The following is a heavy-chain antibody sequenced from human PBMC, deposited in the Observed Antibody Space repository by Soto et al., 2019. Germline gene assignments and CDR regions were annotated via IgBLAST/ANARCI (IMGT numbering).Heavy chain of an antibody. V-gene: IGHV3-48*03. J-gene: IGHJ4*02. CDR3: ASASGYYYASIDY. CDR1: GFTFSSYE. CDR2: ISSSGSTI. D-gene: IGHD3-22*01. Sequence: TGGSLRLSCAASGFTFSSYEMNWVRQAPGKGLEWVSYISSSGSTIYYADSVKGRFTISRDNAKNSLYLQMNSLRAEDTAVYYCASASGYYYASIDYWGQGTLVTVSS.